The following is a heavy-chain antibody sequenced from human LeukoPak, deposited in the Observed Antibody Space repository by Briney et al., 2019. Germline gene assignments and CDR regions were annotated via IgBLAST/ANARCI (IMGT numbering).Heavy chain of an antibody. CDR2: INPNSGGT. CDR3: ATGSSSWYEYFQH. J-gene: IGHJ1*01. V-gene: IGHV1-2*04. CDR1: GYTFTGYY. D-gene: IGHD6-13*01. Sequence: ASVKVSCKASGYTFTGYYMHWVRQAPGQGPEWMGWINPNSGGTNYAQKFQGWVTMTRDTSISTAYMELSRLRSDDTAVYYCATGSSSWYEYFQHWGQGTLVTVSS.